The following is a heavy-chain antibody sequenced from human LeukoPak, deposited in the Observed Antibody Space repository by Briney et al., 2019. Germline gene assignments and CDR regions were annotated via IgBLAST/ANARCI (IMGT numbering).Heavy chain of an antibody. CDR2: ISSAGGTT. Sequence: PGGSLRLSCSASGFTFRDYPIHWVRKAPGEGLQYVSAISSAGGTTYYADSVRGRFTISRDNSKNTLYLQMSSLRAEDTALYYCVKVGDSGYGEYYQHWGQGTLVTVSS. V-gene: IGHV3-64D*06. J-gene: IGHJ1*01. D-gene: IGHD5-12*01. CDR3: VKVGDSGYGEYYQH. CDR1: GFTFRDYP.